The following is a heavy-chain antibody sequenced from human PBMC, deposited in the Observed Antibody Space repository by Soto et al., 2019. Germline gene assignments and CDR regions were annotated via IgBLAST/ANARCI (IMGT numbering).Heavy chain of an antibody. CDR1: GGSVSSGRFY. CDR2: IYYSGST. J-gene: IGHJ4*02. Sequence: QVQLQESGPGLVKPSETLSLTCTVSGGSVSSGRFYSSWIRQPPGKGLEWIGYIYYSGSTKYNPSLRSRVTISVDTSKNQFSLKLTAVTAADKAVYYCARSGSGSGWLGGQGTLVTVSS. V-gene: IGHV4-61*01. CDR3: ARSGSGSGWL. D-gene: IGHD6-19*01.